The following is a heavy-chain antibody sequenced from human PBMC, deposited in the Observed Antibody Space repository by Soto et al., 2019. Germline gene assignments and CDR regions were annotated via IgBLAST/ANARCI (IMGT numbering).Heavy chain of an antibody. D-gene: IGHD3-9*01. V-gene: IGHV3-23*01. J-gene: IGHJ4*02. Sequence: GGSLRLSCAASGFTFSSYAMSWVRQAPGKGLEWVSAISGSGGSTYYADSVKGRFTISRDNSKNTLYLQMNSLRAEDTAVYFCAKESDGGLRYFVHFDYWGQGTLVTVSS. CDR1: GFTFSSYA. CDR2: ISGSGGST. CDR3: AKESDGGLRYFVHFDY.